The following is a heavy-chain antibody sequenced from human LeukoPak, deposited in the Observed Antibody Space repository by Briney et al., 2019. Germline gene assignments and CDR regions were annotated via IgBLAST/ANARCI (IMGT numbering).Heavy chain of an antibody. Sequence: GASVKVSCKASGYTFTSYDINWVRRATGQGLEWMGWMNPNSGNTGYAQKFQGRVTMTRNTSISTAYMELSSLRSKDTAVYYCARRDGSSWDQEHYYMDVWGKGTTVTVSS. V-gene: IGHV1-8*01. CDR2: MNPNSGNT. D-gene: IGHD6-13*01. CDR1: GYTFTSYD. J-gene: IGHJ6*03. CDR3: ARRDGSSWDQEHYYMDV.